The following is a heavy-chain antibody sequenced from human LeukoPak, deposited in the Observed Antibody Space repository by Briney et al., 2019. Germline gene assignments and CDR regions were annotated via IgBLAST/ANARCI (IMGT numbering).Heavy chain of an antibody. D-gene: IGHD4-17*01. CDR1: GFTFSSYS. CDR3: ARVDGDYEDYGMDV. V-gene: IGHV3-21*01. CDR2: ISSSSSYI. J-gene: IGHJ6*02. Sequence: PGGSLRLSCAASGFTFSSYSMNWVRQAPGKGLEWVSSISSSSSYIYYADSVKGRFTISRDNAKNSLYLQMNSLRAEDTAVYYCARVDGDYEDYGMDVWGQGTTVTVSS.